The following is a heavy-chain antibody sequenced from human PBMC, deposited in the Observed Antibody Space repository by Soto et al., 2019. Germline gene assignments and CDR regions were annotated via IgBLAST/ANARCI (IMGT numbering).Heavy chain of an antibody. D-gene: IGHD6-13*01. Sequence: ASVKVSCKASGYTFTGYYMHWVRQAPGQGLEWMGWINPNSGGTNYAQKFQGWVTMTRDTSISTAYMELSRLRSDDTAVYYCARDYRAAGTGYYGMDVWGQGTTVTVSS. J-gene: IGHJ6*02. CDR3: ARDYRAAGTGYYGMDV. V-gene: IGHV1-2*04. CDR2: INPNSGGT. CDR1: GYTFTGYY.